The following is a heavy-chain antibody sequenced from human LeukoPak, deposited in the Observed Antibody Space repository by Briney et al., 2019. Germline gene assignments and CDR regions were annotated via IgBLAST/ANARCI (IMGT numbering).Heavy chain of an antibody. CDR1: GGTFSSYA. V-gene: IGHV1-69*13. CDR2: IIPIFGTA. D-gene: IGHD3-16*01. J-gene: IGHJ3*02. Sequence: APVKVSCKASGGTFSSYAISWVRQAPGQGLEWMGGIIPIFGTANYAQKFQGRVTITADESTSTAYMELSSLRSEDTAVYYCARGLWHDAFDIWGQGTMVTVSS. CDR3: ARGLWHDAFDI.